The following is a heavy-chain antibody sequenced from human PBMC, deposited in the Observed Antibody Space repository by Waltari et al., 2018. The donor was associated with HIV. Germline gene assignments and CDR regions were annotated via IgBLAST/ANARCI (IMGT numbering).Heavy chain of an antibody. CDR3: AKGASGWSPGY. Sequence: QVHLVESGGGVVQPGRYLRLSCEASGLTFRSYAMHWVRQAPGKGLEWVAVISYHGDDKYYADSVKGRFTISRDNSKNTLYLQMNSLRAEDTAVYYCAKGASGWSPGYWGQGTLVTVSS. J-gene: IGHJ4*02. V-gene: IGHV3-30*18. CDR2: ISYHGDDK. CDR1: GLTFRSYA. D-gene: IGHD6-19*01.